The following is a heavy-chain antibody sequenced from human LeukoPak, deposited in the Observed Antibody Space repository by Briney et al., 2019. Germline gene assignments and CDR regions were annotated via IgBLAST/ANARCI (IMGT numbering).Heavy chain of an antibody. CDR1: GGSISSGGYY. Sequence: SETLSLTCTVSGGSISSGGYYWSWIRQPPGKGLEWIGYIYYSGSTNYNPSLKSRVTISVDTSKNQFSLKLSSVTAADTAVYYCARDIGGPYCSGGSCYEGASWFDPWGQGTLVTVSS. D-gene: IGHD2-15*01. J-gene: IGHJ5*02. CDR2: IYYSGST. V-gene: IGHV4-61*08. CDR3: ARDIGGPYCSGGSCYEGASWFDP.